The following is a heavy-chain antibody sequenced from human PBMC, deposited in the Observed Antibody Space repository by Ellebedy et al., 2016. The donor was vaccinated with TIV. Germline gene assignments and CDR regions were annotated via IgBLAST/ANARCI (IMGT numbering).Heavy chain of an antibody. Sequence: SVKVSXXASGGTFSSYAISWVRQAPGQGLEWMGGIIPIFGTANYAQKFQGRVTITADESTSTAYMELSSLRSEDTAVYYCAREGYYGSGSPRDNWFDPWGQGTLVTVSS. J-gene: IGHJ5*02. CDR1: GGTFSSYA. V-gene: IGHV1-69*13. D-gene: IGHD3-10*01. CDR2: IIPIFGTA. CDR3: AREGYYGSGSPRDNWFDP.